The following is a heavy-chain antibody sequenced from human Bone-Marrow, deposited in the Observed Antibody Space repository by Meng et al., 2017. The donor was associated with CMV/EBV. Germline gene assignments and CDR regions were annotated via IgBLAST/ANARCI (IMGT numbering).Heavy chain of an antibody. CDR2: ISAYNGNT. D-gene: IGHD3-3*01. CDR3: ARDPPVVLRCLEWLYRTSGDYGMDV. V-gene: IGHV1-18*01. CDR1: GYTFTSYG. Sequence: ASVKVSCKASGYTFTSYGISWVRQAPGQGLEWMGWISAYNGNTNYAQKLQGRVTMTTDTSTSTAYMELRSLRSDDTAVYYCARDPPVVLRCLEWLYRTSGDYGMDVWGQGTTVTVSS. J-gene: IGHJ6*02.